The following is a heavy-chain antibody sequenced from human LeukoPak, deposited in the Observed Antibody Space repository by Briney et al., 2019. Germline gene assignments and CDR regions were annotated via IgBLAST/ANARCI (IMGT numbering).Heavy chain of an antibody. Sequence: PSETLSLTCTVSGGSISSYYWSWIRQPPGKGLEWIGYIYYSGSTNYNPSLKSRVTISVDTSKNQFSLKLSSVTAADTAVYYCARGRDYGGNIVGAHKEVEPEDYWGQGTLVTVSS. J-gene: IGHJ4*02. V-gene: IGHV4-59*08. D-gene: IGHD4-17*01. CDR3: ARGRDYGGNIVGAHKEVEPEDY. CDR2: IYYSGST. CDR1: GGSISSYY.